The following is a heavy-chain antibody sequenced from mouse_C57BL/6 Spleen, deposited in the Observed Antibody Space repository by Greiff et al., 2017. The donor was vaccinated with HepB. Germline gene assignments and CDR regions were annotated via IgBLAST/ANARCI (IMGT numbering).Heavy chain of an antibody. D-gene: IGHD2-3*01. CDR3: ARWDYDGYLYYAMDY. V-gene: IGHV14-3*01. Sequence: EVQLQQSVAELVRPGASVKLSCTASGFNIKNTYMHWVKQRPEQGLEWIGRIDPATGNTKYAPTFQGKATITADTSSNTAYLQLSSLTSEYTAIYYCARWDYDGYLYYAMDYWGQGTSVTVSS. CDR1: GFNIKNTY. CDR2: IDPATGNT. J-gene: IGHJ4*01.